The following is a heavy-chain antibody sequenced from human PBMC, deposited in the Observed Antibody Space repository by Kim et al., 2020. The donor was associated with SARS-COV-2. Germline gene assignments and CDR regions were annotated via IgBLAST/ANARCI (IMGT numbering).Heavy chain of an antibody. CDR2: ITPNSGDT. CDR3: ARDLSGGWSFDF. Sequence: ASVKVSCKASGYTFTSNHMNWVRQAPGQGLEWMGMITPNSGDTRYAQKFQGRVTMTRDTSTSTFYMVLSSLRSEDTAIYYCARDLSGGWSFDFWGQGTLVTVSS. D-gene: IGHD6-19*01. V-gene: IGHV1-46*01. CDR1: GYTFTSNH. J-gene: IGHJ4*02.